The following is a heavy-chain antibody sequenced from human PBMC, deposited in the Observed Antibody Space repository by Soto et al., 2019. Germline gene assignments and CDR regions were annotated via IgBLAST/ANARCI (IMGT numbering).Heavy chain of an antibody. V-gene: IGHV3-23*01. J-gene: IGHJ4*02. Sequence: GGSLRLSCAASGFTFSSYAMSWVRQAPGKGLEWVSAISGSGGSTYYADSVKGRFTISRDNSKNTLYLQMNSLRAEDTAVYYCAKDGPPQYCSSTSCYYFDYWGQGXLVTVYS. D-gene: IGHD2-2*01. CDR1: GFTFSSYA. CDR2: ISGSGGST. CDR3: AKDGPPQYCSSTSCYYFDY.